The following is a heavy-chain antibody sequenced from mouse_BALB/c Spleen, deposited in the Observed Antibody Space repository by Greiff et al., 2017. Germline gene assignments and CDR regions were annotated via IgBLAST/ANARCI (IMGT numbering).Heavy chain of an antibody. Sequence: EVQVVESGGGLVKPGGSLKLSCAASGFTFSSYAMSWVRQTPEKRLEWVASISSGGSTYYPDSVKGRFTISRDNARNILYLQMSSLRSEDTAMYYCARPDYGYDAYWGQGTLVTVSA. CDR2: ISSGGST. CDR1: GFTFSSYA. CDR3: ARPDYGYDAY. V-gene: IGHV5-6-5*01. J-gene: IGHJ3*01. D-gene: IGHD1-2*01.